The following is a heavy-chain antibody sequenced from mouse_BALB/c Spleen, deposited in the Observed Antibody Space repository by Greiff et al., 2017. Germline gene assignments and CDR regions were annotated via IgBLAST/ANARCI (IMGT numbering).Heavy chain of an antibody. CDR2: IRNKANGYTT. J-gene: IGHJ3*01. CDR3: ARGIPFAY. V-gene: IGHV7-3*02. CDR1: GFTFTDYY. Sequence: EVNVVESGGGLVQPGGSLRLSCATSGFTFTDYYMSWVRQPPGKALEWLGFIRNKANGYTTEYSASVKGRFTISRDNSQSILYLQMNTLRAEDSATYYCARGIPFAYWGQGTLVTVSA.